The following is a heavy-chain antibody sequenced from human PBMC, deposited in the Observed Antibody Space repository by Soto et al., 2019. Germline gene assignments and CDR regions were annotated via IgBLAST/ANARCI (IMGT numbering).Heavy chain of an antibody. V-gene: IGHV4-34*01. CDR1: CGLLSSSY. Sequence: LSLTSAVYCGLLSSSYWTWIRHPPGKGLEWIGEINHVGGTNYNPSPKSRVTMSVDTSQNQFSLRLISVTAADTAMYFCVRIRYQLPSSVLWLDPWGQGTPVTVSS. J-gene: IGHJ5*02. CDR2: INHVGGT. D-gene: IGHD3-16*01. CDR3: VRIRYQLPSSVLWLDP.